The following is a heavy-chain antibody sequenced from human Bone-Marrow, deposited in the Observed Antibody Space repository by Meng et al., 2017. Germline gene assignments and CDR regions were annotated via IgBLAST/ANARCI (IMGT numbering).Heavy chain of an antibody. V-gene: IGHV4-34*01. CDR3: ARGPTTMAHDFDY. CDR1: GGSFSDYY. J-gene: IGHJ4*02. Sequence: HVDLKEWGAGLLKPSETLSLTCVGAGGSFSDYYWSWIRQPPGKGLEWIGEINHSGSTNYNPSLESRATISVDTSQNNLSLKLSSVTAADSAVYYCARGPTTMAHDFDYWGQGTLVTVSS. CDR2: INHSGST. D-gene: IGHD4-11*01.